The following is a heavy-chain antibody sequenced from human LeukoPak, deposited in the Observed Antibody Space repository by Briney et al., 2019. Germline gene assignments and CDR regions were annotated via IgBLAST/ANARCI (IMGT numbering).Heavy chain of an antibody. CDR3: ARDPDK. D-gene: IGHD1-14*01. CDR2: ISYDGSNK. J-gene: IGHJ4*02. Sequence: GGSLRLSCAASGFTFSSYAMHWVRQAPGKGLEWVAVISYDGSNKYYADSVKGRFTISRDNSKNTLYLQMNSLRAEDTAVYYCARDPDKWGQGTLVTVSS. CDR1: GFTFSSYA. V-gene: IGHV3-30-3*01.